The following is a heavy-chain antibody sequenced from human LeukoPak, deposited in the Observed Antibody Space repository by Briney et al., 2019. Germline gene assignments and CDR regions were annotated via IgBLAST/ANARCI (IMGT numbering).Heavy chain of an antibody. CDR3: ARLSSLANIAARGRTWLDP. J-gene: IGHJ5*02. Sequence: SETLSLTCTVSGGSISTFYWSWIRQPAGKGLEWIGRIHTDGSTNYNPSLKSRVTMSLDKSKNQFSLRLSSVTAADTAVYYCARLSSLANIAARGRTWLDPWGQGSLVTVSS. V-gene: IGHV4-4*07. CDR1: GGSISTFY. CDR2: IHTDGST. D-gene: IGHD6-6*01.